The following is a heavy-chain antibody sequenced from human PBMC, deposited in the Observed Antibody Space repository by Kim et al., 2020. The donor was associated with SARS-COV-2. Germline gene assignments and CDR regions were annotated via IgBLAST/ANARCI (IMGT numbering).Heavy chain of an antibody. V-gene: IGHV4-31*02. J-gene: IGHJ6*02. D-gene: IGHD3-10*01. CDR3: ARGYGSGSPYGMDV. Sequence: NPSLKGRVTISVDTSKNQFSLKLRSVTAADTAVYYCARGYGSGSPYGMDVWGQGTTVTVSS.